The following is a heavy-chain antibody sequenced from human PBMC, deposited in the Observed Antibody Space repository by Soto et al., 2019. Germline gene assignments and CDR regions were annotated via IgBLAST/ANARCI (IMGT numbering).Heavy chain of an antibody. J-gene: IGHJ4*02. CDR1: GFTFDDYA. Sequence: GGSLRLSCAASGFTFDDYAMHWVRQAPGKGLEWVSGISWNSGSIGYADSVKGRFTISRDNAKNSLYLQMNSLRAEDTALYYCAKDRGTRSFDYWGQGTLVTVSS. CDR3: AKDRGTRSFDY. D-gene: IGHD3-16*01. V-gene: IGHV3-9*01. CDR2: ISWNSGSI.